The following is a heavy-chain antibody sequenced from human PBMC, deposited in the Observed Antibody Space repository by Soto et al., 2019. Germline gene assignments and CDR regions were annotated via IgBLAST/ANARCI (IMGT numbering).Heavy chain of an antibody. CDR3: ARKPIAVAARRRRYFDY. D-gene: IGHD6-19*01. J-gene: IGHJ4*02. V-gene: IGHV4-34*01. Sequence: SETLSLTCAVYGGSFSGYYWSWIRQPPGKGLEWIGEINHSGSTNYNPSLKSRVTISVDTSKNQFSLKLSSVTAADTAVYYCARKPIAVAARRRRYFDYWGQGTLVTVSS. CDR1: GGSFSGYY. CDR2: INHSGST.